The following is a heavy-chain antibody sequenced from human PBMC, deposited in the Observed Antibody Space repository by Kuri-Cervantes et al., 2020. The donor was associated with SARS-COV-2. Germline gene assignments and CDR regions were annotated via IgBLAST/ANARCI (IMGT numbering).Heavy chain of an antibody. J-gene: IGHJ5*01. CDR2: FDPNTHNT. CDR3: ARERAYCSSVSCYGSDS. V-gene: IGHV1-46*01. CDR1: GHTNYY. Sequence: ASVKVSCKASGHTNYYIHWVRQAPGHGLEWVGMFDPNTHNTISAQRFQGRVTMTRDTSTSTFYMELSSLRSEDTAVHYCARERAYCSSVSCYGSDSWGQGTLVTVSS. D-gene: IGHD2-2*01.